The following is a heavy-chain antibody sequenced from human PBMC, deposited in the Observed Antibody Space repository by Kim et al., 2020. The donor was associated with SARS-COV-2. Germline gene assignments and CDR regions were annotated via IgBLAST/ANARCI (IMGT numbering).Heavy chain of an antibody. D-gene: IGHD4-17*01. CDR3: ARGTVKRVNLDY. CDR1: GFTFSSYS. V-gene: IGHV3-21*01. CDR2: ISSSSSYI. J-gene: IGHJ4*02. Sequence: GGSLRLSCAASGFTFSSYSMNWVRQAPGKGLEWVSSISSSSSYIYYADSVKGRFTISRDNAKNSLYLQMNSLRAEDTAVYYCARGTVKRVNLDYWGQGTLVTVSS.